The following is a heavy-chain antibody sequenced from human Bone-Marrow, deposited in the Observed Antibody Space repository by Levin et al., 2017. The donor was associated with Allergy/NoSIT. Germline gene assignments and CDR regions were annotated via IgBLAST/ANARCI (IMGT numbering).Heavy chain of an antibody. CDR3: AKDLVRYCSSTTCYGFFDY. J-gene: IGHJ4*02. CDR1: GFTFSSYG. CDR2: ISYDGSNK. Sequence: SCAASGFTFSSYGMHWVRQAPGKGLEWVAVISYDGSNKYYADSVKGRFTISRDNSKNTLYLQMNSLGAEDTAVYYCAKDLVRYCSSTTCYGFFDYWGQGTLVTVSS. D-gene: IGHD2-2*01. V-gene: IGHV3-30*18.